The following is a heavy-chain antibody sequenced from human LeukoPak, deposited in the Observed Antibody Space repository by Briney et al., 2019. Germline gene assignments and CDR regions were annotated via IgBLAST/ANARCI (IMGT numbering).Heavy chain of an antibody. CDR3: ARNMIYDSSGYYSEDDY. Sequence: ASVKLSCKSSGYTFTGYYMHWVRHAPGQGLELMGLINPNSGGTNYAQKFQGRVTIPMDTSISTAYMELSRLRSDDTAVYYCARNMIYDSSGYYSEDDYWGQGTLVTVSS. V-gene: IGHV1-2*02. CDR2: INPNSGGT. J-gene: IGHJ4*02. CDR1: GYTFTGYY. D-gene: IGHD3-22*01.